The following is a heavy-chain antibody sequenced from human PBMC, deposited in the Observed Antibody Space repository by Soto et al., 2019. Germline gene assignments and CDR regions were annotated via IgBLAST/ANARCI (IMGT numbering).Heavy chain of an antibody. CDR2: IYYIGST. V-gene: IGHV4-31*03. CDR1: GGSISRGGYY. J-gene: IGHJ6*02. D-gene: IGHD3-9*01. Sequence: SETLSLTCTVSGGSISRGGYYWNWIRQHPGKGLEWIGYIYYIGSTYYNPSLKSRVTISVDTSKNQFSLKLSSVTAADTAVYYCARVNREVTGYYSFPYYYGMDVWGQGTTVTVSS. CDR3: ARVNREVTGYYSFPYYYGMDV.